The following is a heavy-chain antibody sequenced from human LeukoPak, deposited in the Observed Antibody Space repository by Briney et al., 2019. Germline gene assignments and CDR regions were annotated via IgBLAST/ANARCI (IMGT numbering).Heavy chain of an antibody. V-gene: IGHV4-59*01. J-gene: IGHJ4*02. CDR2: IYYSVST. Sequence: SEALSLTCTVSGDSLSSYYWSWIRQPPGKGLEWIGYIYYSVSTNYNPSLKSRVTISVDTSKNQFSLKLSSVTAADTAVYYCARTLRYFDWCFDYWGQGTLVTVSS. CDR3: ARTLRYFDWCFDY. CDR1: GDSLSSYY. D-gene: IGHD3-9*01.